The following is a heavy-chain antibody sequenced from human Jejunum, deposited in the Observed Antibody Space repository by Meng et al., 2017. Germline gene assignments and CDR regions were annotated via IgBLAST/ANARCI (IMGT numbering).Heavy chain of an antibody. Sequence: QGKLQEPGPGLVRPSETLSLICPVSGGSVSRAGYQWGWIRQPPGKGLEWIGYASTNYNPSLKSRVTISLDTSRNQFSLSLSSVTAADTAVYYCARDHMGSLDYWGQGILVTVSS. CDR3: ARDHMGSLDY. CDR2: AST. CDR1: GGSVSRAGYQ. J-gene: IGHJ4*02. V-gene: IGHV4-61*08. D-gene: IGHD1-26*01.